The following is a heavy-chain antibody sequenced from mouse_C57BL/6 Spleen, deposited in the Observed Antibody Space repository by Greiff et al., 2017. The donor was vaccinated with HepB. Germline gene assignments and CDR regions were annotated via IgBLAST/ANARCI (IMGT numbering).Heavy chain of an antibody. CDR3: ASEGFYYGSSDGGYFDV. V-gene: IGHV1-64*01. J-gene: IGHJ1*03. CDR1: GYTFTSYW. D-gene: IGHD1-1*01. CDR2: IHPNSGST. Sequence: QVQLQQPGAELVKPGASVKLSCKASGYTFTSYWMHWVKQRPGQGLEWIGMIHPNSGSTNYNEKFKSKATLTVDKSSSTAYMQLSSLTSEDSAVYYCASEGFYYGSSDGGYFDVWGTGTTVTDAS.